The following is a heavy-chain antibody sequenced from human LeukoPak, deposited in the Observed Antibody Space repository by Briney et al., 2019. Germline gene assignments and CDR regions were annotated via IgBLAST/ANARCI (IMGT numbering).Heavy chain of an antibody. Sequence: GGSLRLSCAASGFTFSSYAMHWVRQAPGKGLEWVAVISYDGSNKYYADSVKGRFTISRDNSKNTLYLQMNSLRAEDTAVYYCASTESSSWYYSYYYGMDVWGQGTTVTVSS. J-gene: IGHJ6*02. CDR2: ISYDGSNK. CDR3: ASTESSSWYYSYYYGMDV. V-gene: IGHV3-30-3*01. D-gene: IGHD6-13*01. CDR1: GFTFSSYA.